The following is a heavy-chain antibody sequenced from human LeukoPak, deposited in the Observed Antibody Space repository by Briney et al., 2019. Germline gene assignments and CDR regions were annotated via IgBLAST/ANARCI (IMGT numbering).Heavy chain of an antibody. CDR3: ARVSPSCSSTSCYYYGMDV. Sequence: PSQTLSLTCTVSGGSISSGGYYWSWIRQHPGKGLEWIGYIYHSGSTYYNPSLKSRVTISVDRSKNQFSLKLSSVTAADTAVYYCARVSPSCSSTSCYYYGMDVWGQGTTVTVSS. CDR1: GGSISSGGYY. V-gene: IGHV4-30-2*01. J-gene: IGHJ6*02. D-gene: IGHD2-2*01. CDR2: IYHSGST.